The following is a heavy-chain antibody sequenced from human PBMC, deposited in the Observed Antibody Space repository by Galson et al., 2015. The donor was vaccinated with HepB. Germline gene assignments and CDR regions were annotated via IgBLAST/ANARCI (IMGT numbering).Heavy chain of an antibody. D-gene: IGHD6-19*01. CDR2: ISAYNGNT. Sequence: SVKVSCKASGYTFTGYYLHWVRQAPGQGLEWMGWISAYNGNTNYVQKLQGRVTMTTDTSTNTAYMELRSLRSDDTVVYYCARAPGIAVAGEDYWGQGTLVTVSS. V-gene: IGHV1-18*04. J-gene: IGHJ4*02. CDR1: GYTFTGYY. CDR3: ARAPGIAVAGEDY.